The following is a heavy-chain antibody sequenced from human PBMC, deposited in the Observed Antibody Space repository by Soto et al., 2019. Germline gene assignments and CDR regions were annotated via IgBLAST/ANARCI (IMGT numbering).Heavy chain of an antibody. CDR3: ARMGSQRYYYYGMDV. CDR1: GFTFSSYS. J-gene: IGHJ6*02. D-gene: IGHD6-25*01. CDR2: ISSSSSYI. V-gene: IGHV3-21*01. Sequence: ESGGGLVKPGVSLRLSCAASGFTFSSYSMNWVRQAPGKGLEWVSSISSSSSYIYYAASVKGRFTISRDNAKNSLYLQMNSMRAEDTAVYYCARMGSQRYYYYGMDVWGQGTTVTFS.